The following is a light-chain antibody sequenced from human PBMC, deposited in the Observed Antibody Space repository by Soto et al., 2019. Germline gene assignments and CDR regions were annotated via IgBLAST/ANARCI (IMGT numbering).Light chain of an antibody. CDR1: QSLNNG. V-gene: IGKV1-5*01. Sequence: DIQMTQSPSSLSASVGDTVTITCRASQSLNNGLAWYQQKPGKAPNLLIYDASTLERGVPSRFSGTGSGTEFTLTISSLQPDDFATYYCQQYHRSSITFGQGTRLEMK. CDR3: QQYHRSSIT. J-gene: IGKJ5*01. CDR2: DAS.